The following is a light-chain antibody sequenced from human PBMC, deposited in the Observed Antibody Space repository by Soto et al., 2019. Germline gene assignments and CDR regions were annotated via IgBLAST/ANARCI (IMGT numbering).Light chain of an antibody. CDR1: QTVSSS. J-gene: IGKJ4*01. V-gene: IGKV3-11*01. CDR3: QQRSNWPLT. CDR2: DAS. Sequence: EVVMAQSPGTLSVSLVERASLSCSASQTVSSSLAWYQQKPGQAPRLLIYDASNRATGIPARFSGSGSGTDFTLTISSLEPEDFAVFYCQQRSNWPLTFGGGTKVDIK.